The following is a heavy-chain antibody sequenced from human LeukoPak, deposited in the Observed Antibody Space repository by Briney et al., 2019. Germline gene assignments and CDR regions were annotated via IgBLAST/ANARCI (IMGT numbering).Heavy chain of an antibody. CDR1: GLTVSDNY. CDR2: IYAGGST. J-gene: IGHJ4*02. CDR3: ARRSGEGYFDC. D-gene: IGHD1-26*01. Sequence: GGSLRLSCAASGLTVSDNYMTWVRQAPGKGLEWVSVIYAGGSTFYADSVKGRFTISRDNSKNTLYLQLNSLRAEDTAVYYCARRSGEGYFDCWGQGTLVTVSS. V-gene: IGHV3-66*01.